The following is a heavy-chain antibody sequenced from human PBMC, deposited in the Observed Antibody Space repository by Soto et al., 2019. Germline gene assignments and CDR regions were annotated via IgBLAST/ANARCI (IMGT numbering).Heavy chain of an antibody. V-gene: IGHV5-51*01. CDR1: GYSFTSYW. CDR3: VAGSHPRYYYYGMDV. Sequence: PGESLKISCKGSGYSFTSYWIGWVRQMPGKGLEWMGIIYPGDSDTRYSPSFQGQVTISADKSISTAYLQWSSLKASDTAMYYCVAGSHPRYYYYGMDVWGQGTTVTVSS. CDR2: IYPGDSDT. J-gene: IGHJ6*02. D-gene: IGHD6-13*01.